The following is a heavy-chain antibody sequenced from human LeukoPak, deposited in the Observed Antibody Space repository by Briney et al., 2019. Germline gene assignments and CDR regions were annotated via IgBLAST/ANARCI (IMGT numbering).Heavy chain of an antibody. V-gene: IGHV3-21*06. CDR2: ISSRSRDV. CDR3: ASTIVTTVYPPGWYFDL. Sequence: GGSLRLSCAASGFTFSSYSMNWVRQAPGKGLEWVSSISSRSRDVYYADSVKGRFTISRDNTKSSLFLQMDSLRAEDTAVYYCASTIVTTVYPPGWYFDLWGRGTQVTVSS. J-gene: IGHJ2*01. D-gene: IGHD4-17*01. CDR1: GFTFSSYS.